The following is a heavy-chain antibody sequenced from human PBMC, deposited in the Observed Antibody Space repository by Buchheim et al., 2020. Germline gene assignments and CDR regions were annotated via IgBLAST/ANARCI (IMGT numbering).Heavy chain of an antibody. Sequence: QVQLVQSGAEVKKPGASVKVSCKASGYTFTSYYMHWVRQAPGQGLEWMGRINPNSGGTNYAQKFQGRVTMTRDQSLSPARLELSRLRSDDTAVYYCASDYYDSSGYLRGVDYWGQGTL. J-gene: IGHJ4*02. D-gene: IGHD3-22*01. CDR3: ASDYYDSSGYLRGVDY. V-gene: IGHV1-2*06. CDR2: INPNSGGT. CDR1: GYTFTSYY.